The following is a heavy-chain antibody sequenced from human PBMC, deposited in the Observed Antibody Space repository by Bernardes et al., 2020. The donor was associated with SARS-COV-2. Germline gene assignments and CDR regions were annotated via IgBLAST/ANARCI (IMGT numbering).Heavy chain of an antibody. CDR3: ARDLYYYDSSGYYKLEDAFDI. D-gene: IGHD3-22*01. J-gene: IGHJ3*02. CDR2: IWFDGSNK. CDR1: GFTFSSYG. V-gene: IGHV3-33*01. Sequence: SLRLSCAASGFTFSSYGLHWVRQAPGKGLEWVAAIWFDGSNKYYADSVKGRFIISRDNSKNTLYLQMNSLRAEDTAVYYCARDLYYYDSSGYYKLEDAFDIWGQGTMVTVSS.